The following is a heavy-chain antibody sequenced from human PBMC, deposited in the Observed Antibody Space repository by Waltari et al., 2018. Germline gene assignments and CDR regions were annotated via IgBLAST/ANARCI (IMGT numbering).Heavy chain of an antibody. CDR2: INHSGST. D-gene: IGHD3-22*01. J-gene: IGHJ4*02. CDR1: GGSFSGYY. V-gene: IGHV4-34*01. Sequence: QVQLQQWGAGLLKPSETLSLPCAVYGGSFSGYYWSWIRQPPGKGLEWIGEINHSGSTNYNPSLKSRVTISVDTSKNQFSLKLSSVTAADTAVYYCARVYYDSSGFDYWGQGTLVTVSS. CDR3: ARVYYDSSGFDY.